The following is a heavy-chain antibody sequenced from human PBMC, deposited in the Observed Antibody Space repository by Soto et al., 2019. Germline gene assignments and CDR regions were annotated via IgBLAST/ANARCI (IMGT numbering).Heavy chain of an antibody. CDR3: ARGGIAAAAPPDY. CDR2: SYYSGST. J-gene: IGHJ4*02. CDR1: GGSITSCGYY. V-gene: IGHV4-31*03. D-gene: IGHD6-25*01. Sequence: QVQLPESGPGLVKPSQTLSLTCTVSGGSITSCGYYWSWIRQHPGKGLEWIGYSYYSGSTYYNPSLKSRVTISVDTSKNQFSLKLSSVTAADTAVYYCARGGIAAAAPPDYWGQGTLVTVSS.